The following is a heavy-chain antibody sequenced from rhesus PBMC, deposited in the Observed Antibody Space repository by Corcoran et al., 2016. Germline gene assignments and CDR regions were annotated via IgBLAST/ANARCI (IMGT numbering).Heavy chain of an antibody. CDR2: VNSGGGST. CDR3: AKDRGYCTGSGCLPVGGFDY. J-gene: IGHJ4*01. D-gene: IGHD2-21*01. CDR1: GFTFSSYW. Sequence: EVQLVESGGGLAKPGGSLRLSCAASGFTFSSYWLNWVRQTPGTGLEWISAVNSGGGSTYYAESDKGRVTISRDNSKNTLSLQMNSLRAEDTAVYYCAKDRGYCTGSGCLPVGGFDYWGQGVLVTVSS. V-gene: IGHV3S42*01.